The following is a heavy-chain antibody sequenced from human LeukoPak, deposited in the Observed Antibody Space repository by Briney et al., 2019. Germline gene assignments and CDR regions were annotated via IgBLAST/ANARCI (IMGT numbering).Heavy chain of an antibody. CDR3: SSLPWKGSGWYTDAFDI. D-gene: IGHD6-19*01. J-gene: IGHJ3*02. V-gene: IGHV3-74*01. CDR1: GFTFSSYW. Sequence: PGGSLTLSCAASGFTFSSYWMHWVRQAQCKGLVWVSLINSNGSSTSYSDSVKGRFTISRDNAKNTLYLQMHRLRAEDAAVYYCSSLPWKGSGWYTDAFDIWGQGTMVTVSS. CDR2: INSNGSST.